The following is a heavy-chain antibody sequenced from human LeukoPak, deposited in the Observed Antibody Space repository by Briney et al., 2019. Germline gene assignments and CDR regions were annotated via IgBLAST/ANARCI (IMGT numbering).Heavy chain of an antibody. CDR1: GGSISSGDYY. V-gene: IGHV4-39*01. D-gene: IGHD6-13*01. CDR2: IYYSGST. CDR3: ASPALKQQPRH. Sequence: AETLSLTCTVSGGSISSGDYYWSWIRQPPWKGLEWIGSIYYSGSTYYNPSLKSRVTISVDTSKNQFSLKLSSVTAADTAVYYCASPALKQQPRHWGQGTLVTVSS. J-gene: IGHJ4*02.